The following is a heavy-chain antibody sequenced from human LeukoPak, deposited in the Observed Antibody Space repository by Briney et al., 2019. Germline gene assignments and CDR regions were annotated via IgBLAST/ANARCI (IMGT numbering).Heavy chain of an antibody. V-gene: IGHV3-23*01. CDR3: ARDPNGNYVGAFDF. D-gene: IGHD1-7*01. CDR1: GFTFNNFA. CDR2: ITAGGGT. J-gene: IGHJ3*01. Sequence: PGGSLRLSCVASGFTFNNFALIWVRQAPGKGLEWVSSITAGGGTQYADAVKGRFTISRDISKNTLYLYMNSLRADDTAVYFCARDPNGNYVGAFDFCGHGTMVTVSS.